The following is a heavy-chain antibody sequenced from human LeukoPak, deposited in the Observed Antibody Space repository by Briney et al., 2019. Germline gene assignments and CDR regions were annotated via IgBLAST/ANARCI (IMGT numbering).Heavy chain of an antibody. D-gene: IGHD3-10*01. Sequence: SVKVSCKASGYTFTGYYMHWVRQAPGQGLEWMGWINPNSGGTNYAQKFQGRVTMTRDTSISTAYMELSRLRSDDTAVYYCAREAADGSGSYDYWGQGTLVTVSS. V-gene: IGHV1-2*02. J-gene: IGHJ4*02. CDR1: GYTFTGYY. CDR3: AREAADGSGSYDY. CDR2: INPNSGGT.